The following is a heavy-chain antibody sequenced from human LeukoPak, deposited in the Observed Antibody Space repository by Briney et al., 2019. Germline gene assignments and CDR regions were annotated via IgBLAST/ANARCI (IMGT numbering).Heavy chain of an antibody. D-gene: IGHD3/OR15-3a*01. CDR2: IYYTGST. V-gene: IGHV4-59*08. CDR1: GGSISSYY. Sequence: SETLSLTCSVSGGSISSYYWSWIRQPPGKGLEWIGYIYYTGSTSYNPSLKSRVTTSVDTSKNQFSLKLSSVTAADTAVYYRARLRVDTYWYFDLWGRGTLVTVSS. CDR3: ARLRVDTYWYFDL. J-gene: IGHJ2*01.